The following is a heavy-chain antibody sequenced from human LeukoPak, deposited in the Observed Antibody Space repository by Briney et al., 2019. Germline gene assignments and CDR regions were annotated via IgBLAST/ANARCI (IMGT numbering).Heavy chain of an antibody. Sequence: GGSLRLSCTASGFTVSGNYMSWVRQAPGKGLEWVSVIYSSGSTYYADSVKGRFTISRDNSKNTLYLQMNSLRAEDTAVYCCARDLQVTNCGDDCYPHWYFDFWGRGTLVTVSS. CDR1: GFTVSGNY. V-gene: IGHV3-53*01. J-gene: IGHJ2*01. D-gene: IGHD2-21*02. CDR2: IYSSGST. CDR3: ARDLQVTNCGDDCYPHWYFDF.